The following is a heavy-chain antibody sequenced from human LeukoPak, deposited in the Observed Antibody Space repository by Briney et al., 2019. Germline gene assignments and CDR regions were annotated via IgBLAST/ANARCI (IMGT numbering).Heavy chain of an antibody. D-gene: IGHD6-19*01. Sequence: PGGSLRLSCAASGFTFSSYAMHWVRQAPGKGLEWVAVISYDGSNKYYADSVKGRFTISRDNSKNTLYLQMNSLRAEDTAVYYCASERIAVAFTLDYWGQGTLVTVSS. CDR2: ISYDGSNK. V-gene: IGHV3-30-3*01. CDR1: GFTFSSYA. J-gene: IGHJ4*02. CDR3: ASERIAVAFTLDY.